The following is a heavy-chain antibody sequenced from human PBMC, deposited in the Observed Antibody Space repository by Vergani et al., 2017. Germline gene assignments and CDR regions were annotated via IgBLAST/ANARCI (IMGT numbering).Heavy chain of an antibody. D-gene: IGHD6-19*01. CDR2: LSASDRRT. CDR1: GFTFIMHA. J-gene: IGHJ3*02. V-gene: IGHV3-23*01. Sequence: EVQLLESGGDLVQPGGSLRPSCVASGFTFIMHAMSWVRQAPGKGLEWVSTLSASDRRTHYADSVKGRFTISRDNSKNTLFLHMNSLRPEDTAVYYCAKVGRSEVAGTFGAFDIWGQGTMVTVSS. CDR3: AKVGRSEVAGTFGAFDI.